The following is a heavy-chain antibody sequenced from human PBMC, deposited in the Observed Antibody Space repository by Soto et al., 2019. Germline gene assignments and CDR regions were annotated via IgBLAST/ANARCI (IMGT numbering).Heavy chain of an antibody. V-gene: IGHV4-59*01. J-gene: IGHJ4*02. CDR2: IYYTGST. CDR1: GGSISSYY. Sequence: PSETLSLTCTVSGGSISSYYWSWIRQPPGKGLEWIAYIYYTGSTNYNPSLKSRVTLSADTSKNQFSLKLISVTAADTAMYYCARVDSSGSYFDYWGQGTLVTVS. CDR3: ARVDSSGSYFDY. D-gene: IGHD3-22*01.